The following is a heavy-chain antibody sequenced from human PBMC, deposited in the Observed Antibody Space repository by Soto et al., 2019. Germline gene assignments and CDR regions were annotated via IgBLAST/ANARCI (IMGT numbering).Heavy chain of an antibody. J-gene: IGHJ4*02. CDR1: TLSFKSYW. Sequence: GCRRLAWAPCTLSFKSYWMNGVLHAPGKRLEWVSSSPPSFPSISYAPSVKGRFTISRDNAQKSLYLQMHSLRPEDTAIYYCLRRPENFWSGDSEAFDHWGEGTMVTVCS. CDR2: SPPSFPSI. V-gene: IGHV3-21*01. D-gene: IGHD3-3*01. CDR3: LRRPENFWSGDSEAFDH.